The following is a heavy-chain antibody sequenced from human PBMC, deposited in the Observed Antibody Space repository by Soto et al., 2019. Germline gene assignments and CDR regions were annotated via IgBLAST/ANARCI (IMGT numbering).Heavy chain of an antibody. D-gene: IGHD3-9*01. CDR2: IVLSGDNT. J-gene: IGHJ2*01. Sequence: GGSVRLSCAASGFTFSTHAVSWVRQPPGRGLEWVSAIVLSGDNTYYADSVKGRFTISRDNSQNTLYLQMDSLRAEDTAVYYCAKDDRFFGWRYFDFWGRGTLVTVSS. CDR3: AKDDRFFGWRYFDF. V-gene: IGHV3-23*01. CDR1: GFTFSTHA.